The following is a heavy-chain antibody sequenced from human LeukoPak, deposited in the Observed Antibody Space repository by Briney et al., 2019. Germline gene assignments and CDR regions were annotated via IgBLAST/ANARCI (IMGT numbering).Heavy chain of an antibody. CDR2: IGSSSSYI. CDR1: RFTFSTYT. J-gene: IGHJ4*02. Sequence: PGGSLRLSCAASRFTFSTYTMNWVRQAPGKGLEWVSSIGSSSSYIYYADSVKGRFTISRDNAKNSLYLQMNTLRAEDTAVYYCARDRTTVTTFDYWGQGTLVTVSS. D-gene: IGHD4-17*01. CDR3: ARDRTTVTTFDY. V-gene: IGHV3-21*01.